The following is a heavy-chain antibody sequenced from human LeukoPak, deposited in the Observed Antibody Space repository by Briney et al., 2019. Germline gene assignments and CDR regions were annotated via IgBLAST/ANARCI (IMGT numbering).Heavy chain of an antibody. CDR3: ARAPTVTQSGISDY. CDR1: GGSFSGYY. D-gene: IGHD4-17*01. V-gene: IGHV4-34*01. CDR2: INHSGST. Sequence: SETLSLTCAVYGGSFSGYYWSWIRQPPGKGLEWIGEINHSGSTNYNPSLKSRVTISVDTSKNQFSLKLSSVTAADTAVYYCARAPTVTQSGISDYWGQRTLVTVSS. J-gene: IGHJ4*02.